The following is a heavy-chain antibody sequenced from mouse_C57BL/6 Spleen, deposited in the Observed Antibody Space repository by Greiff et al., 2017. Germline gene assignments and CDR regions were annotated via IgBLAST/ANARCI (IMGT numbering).Heavy chain of an antibody. V-gene: IGHV1-80*01. CDR1: GYAFSSYG. J-gene: IGHJ4*01. CDR3: ARSMDY. Sequence: VQLQQSGAELVKPGASVKISCKASGYAFSSYGMNWVKQRPGKGLEWIGKIYPGDGDTNYNGKFKGKATLTADKSSSTAYMQLNSLTSEDSAVYFCARSMDYWGQGTSVTVSS. CDR2: IYPGDGDT.